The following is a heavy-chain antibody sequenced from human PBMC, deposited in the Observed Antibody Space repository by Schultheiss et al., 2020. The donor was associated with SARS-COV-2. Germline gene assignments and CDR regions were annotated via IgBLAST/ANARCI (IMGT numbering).Heavy chain of an antibody. J-gene: IGHJ6*02. CDR3: ARDQLVVWGMDV. D-gene: IGHD6-13*01. V-gene: IGHV3-30*07. Sequence: GGSLRLSCAASGFSFSNYSIHWVRQAPGKGLEWVSVVASDGRDKKYADSVKGRFTFSRDNSKNTVYLQMNSLRAEDTAVYYCARDQLVVWGMDVWGQGTTVTVSS. CDR1: GFSFSNYS. CDR2: VASDGRDK.